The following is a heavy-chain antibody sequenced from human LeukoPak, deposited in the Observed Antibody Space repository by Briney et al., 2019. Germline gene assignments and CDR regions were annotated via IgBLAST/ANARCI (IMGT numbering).Heavy chain of an antibody. CDR2: ISSSSSYI. J-gene: IGHJ4*02. D-gene: IGHD6-13*01. CDR3: ARVVLSYSSSWYYFDY. V-gene: IGHV3-21*01. Sequence: PGGSLRLSCAASGFTFSSYSMNWVRQAPGRGLEWVSSISSSSSYIYYADSVKGRFTISRDNAKNSLHLQMNSLRAEDTAVYYCARVVLSYSSSWYYFDYWGQGTLVTVSS. CDR1: GFTFSSYS.